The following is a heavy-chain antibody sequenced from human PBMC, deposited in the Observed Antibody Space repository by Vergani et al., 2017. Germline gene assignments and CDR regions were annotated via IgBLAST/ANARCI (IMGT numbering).Heavy chain of an antibody. CDR2: VGFDGNDT. Sequence: EVQLVESGGGLVQPGGSLRLSCAASGFPLSNAWIHWVRQGPGKGLEWVSRVGFDGNDTVYADSVKGRFTIPKDSDMNTVHLQMTNVRAEDTAVYFWARDGAGTIDFDYWGPGILVTVSS. CDR3: ARDGAGTIDFDY. D-gene: IGHD1-26*01. J-gene: IGHJ4*02. V-gene: IGHV3-74*01. CDR1: GFPLSNAW.